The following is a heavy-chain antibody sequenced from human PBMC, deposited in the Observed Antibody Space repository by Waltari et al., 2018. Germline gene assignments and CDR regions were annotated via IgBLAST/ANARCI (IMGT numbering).Heavy chain of an antibody. CDR1: GGSIGSYY. V-gene: IGHV4-59*01. J-gene: IGHJ5*02. CDR3: ARSSPAAIFWFDP. Sequence: QVQLQESGPGLVTPSETLSLTCTVSGGSIGSYYWSWIRQPPGKGLAWIGYIYYSGSTNYNPSLKSRVTISVDTSKNQFSLKLSSVTAADTAVYYCARSSPAAIFWFDPWGQGTLVTVSS. D-gene: IGHD2-2*01. CDR2: IYYSGST.